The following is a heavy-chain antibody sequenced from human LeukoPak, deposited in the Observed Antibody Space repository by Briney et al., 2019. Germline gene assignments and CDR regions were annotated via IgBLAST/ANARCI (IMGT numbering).Heavy chain of an antibody. CDR2: IYHSGST. CDR3: ARSRGDYFDY. J-gene: IGHJ4*02. V-gene: IGHV4-30-2*01. CDR1: GGSISSGGYS. Sequence: SQTLSLTCAVSGGSISSGGYSWSWIRQLPGKGLEWIGYIYHSGSTYYNPSLKSRVTISVDRSKNQFSLKLSSVTAADTAVYYCARSRGDYFDYWGQGTLVTVSS. D-gene: IGHD2-2*01.